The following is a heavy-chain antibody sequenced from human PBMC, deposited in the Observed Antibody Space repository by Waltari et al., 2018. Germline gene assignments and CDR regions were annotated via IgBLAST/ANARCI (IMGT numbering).Heavy chain of an antibody. Sequence: QVQMQESSPGLVKPSETLSLTCTVSGGSISSYCWSWIRQPPGKGLERIGYIYYSGRTNYNPAPTSRVTISVHTSKNPFSLKLCSVTAAYTAVYYCARASSSAIDYWGQGTLVTVSS. D-gene: IGHD6-6*01. J-gene: IGHJ4*02. CDR1: GGSISSYC. CDR3: ARASSSAIDY. CDR2: IYYSGRT. V-gene: IGHV4-59*01.